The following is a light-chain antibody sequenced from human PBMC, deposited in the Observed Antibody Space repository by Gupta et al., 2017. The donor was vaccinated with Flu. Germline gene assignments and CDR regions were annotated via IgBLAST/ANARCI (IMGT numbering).Light chain of an antibody. CDR2: GAS. CDR1: QSISTN. V-gene: IGKV3-15*01. Sequence: EIVMTQSPATLSVSPGERATLSCRASQSISTNLAWYQQKPGQPPSLLIYGASTRATGIPARFSGSGSGTEFTLTISSLQSEDFAVYYCQHYNNWPPHTFGQGTKLEIK. J-gene: IGKJ2*01. CDR3: QHYNNWPPHT.